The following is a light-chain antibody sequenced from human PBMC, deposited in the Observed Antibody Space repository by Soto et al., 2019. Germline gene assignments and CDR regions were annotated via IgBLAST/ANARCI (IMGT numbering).Light chain of an antibody. CDR2: HAS. J-gene: IGKJ1*01. V-gene: IGKV3-15*01. Sequence: EIVMTQSPASLSVSPGETATLSCRASQRVGGNLAWYQQKPGPAPRLLIYHASTRATGIPARFSGSGSGTDFTLTISSLQSEDFAFFYCQQYDNWPRTFGQGTKVEIK. CDR1: QRVGGN. CDR3: QQYDNWPRT.